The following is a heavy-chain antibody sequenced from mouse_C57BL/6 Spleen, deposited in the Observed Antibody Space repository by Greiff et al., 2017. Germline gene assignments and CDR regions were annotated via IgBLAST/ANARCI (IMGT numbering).Heavy chain of an antibody. J-gene: IGHJ4*01. CDR3: ARGSYYGSSPYYYAMDY. CDR2: INPYNGGT. D-gene: IGHD1-1*01. CDR1: GYTFTDYY. Sequence: VQLKQSGPVLVKPGASVKMSCKASGYTFTDYYMNWVKQSHGKSLEWIGVINPYNGGTSYNQKFKGKATLTVDKSSSTAYMELNSLTSEDSAVYYCARGSYYGSSPYYYAMDYWGQGTSVTVSS. V-gene: IGHV1-19*01.